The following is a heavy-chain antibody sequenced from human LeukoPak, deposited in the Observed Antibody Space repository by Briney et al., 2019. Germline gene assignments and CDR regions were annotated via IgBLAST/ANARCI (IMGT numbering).Heavy chain of an antibody. Sequence: TGGSLRLSCAASGLTVSTNSMSWVRQAPGKGLEWVSVIYDGGSTYHTDSVKGRFSISRDNSKNTVYLQMNSLRAEDTAVYYCARALKSDSDSANEYYDYFHHWGQGTLVTVSS. CDR1: GLTVSTNS. J-gene: IGHJ1*01. V-gene: IGHV3-66*01. CDR2: IYDGGST. D-gene: IGHD3-22*01. CDR3: ARALKSDSDSANEYYDYFHH.